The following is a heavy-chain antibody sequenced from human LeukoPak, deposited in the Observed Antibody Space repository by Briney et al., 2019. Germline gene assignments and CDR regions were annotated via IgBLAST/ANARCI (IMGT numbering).Heavy chain of an antibody. CDR2: IYPGDSDI. Sequence: GESLKISCKGSGYTFTTHWLGWVRQVPGKGLEWMAIIYPGDSDIRYSPSFQGQVSISVDRSINTAYLQWSSLEASDTAMYYCARNYYDSSGYPSGFDPWGQGTLVTVSS. CDR3: ARNYYDSSGYPSGFDP. V-gene: IGHV5-51*01. J-gene: IGHJ5*02. CDR1: GYTFTTHW. D-gene: IGHD3-22*01.